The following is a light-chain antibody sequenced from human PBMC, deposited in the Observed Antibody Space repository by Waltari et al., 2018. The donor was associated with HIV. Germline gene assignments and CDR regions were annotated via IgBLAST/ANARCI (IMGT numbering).Light chain of an antibody. V-gene: IGLV4-69*02. CDR1: SGHSSYA. CDR3: QTWDTGIRV. CDR2: LKSDGSH. Sequence: QVVLTQSPSASASLGASVKLTCTRSSGHSSYAIAWHQQQPEQGPRYLMKLKSDGSHTTGDGIPDRFSGSSSGAERYLTISSLQSEDEADYYCQTWDTGIRVFGFGTKVTVL. J-gene: IGLJ1*01.